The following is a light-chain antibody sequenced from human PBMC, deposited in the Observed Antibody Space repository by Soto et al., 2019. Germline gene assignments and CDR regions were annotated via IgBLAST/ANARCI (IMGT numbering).Light chain of an antibody. J-gene: IGKJ2*01. Sequence: DIQMTQSPSSLSASVGDRVTITCRASQSISNYLNWYQQKPGKAPNLLIYDASSLQSGVPSRFSGSGSGTDFTLTISSRKPEDFATYYCQQSYSTPPGTFGQGTKLEIK. V-gene: IGKV1-39*01. CDR3: QQSYSTPPGT. CDR1: QSISNY. CDR2: DAS.